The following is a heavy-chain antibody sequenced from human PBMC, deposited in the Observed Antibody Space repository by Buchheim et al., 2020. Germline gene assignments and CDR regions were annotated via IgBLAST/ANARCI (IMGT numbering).Heavy chain of an antibody. CDR2: IWYDGSNK. Sequence: QVQLVESGGGVVQPGRSLRLSCAASGFTFSSYGMHWVRQAPGKGLEWVAVIWYDGSNKYYADSVKGRFTISRDNSKNTLYLQMNSLRAEDTAVYYCARETYSSSWDHEYYFDYWGQGTL. J-gene: IGHJ4*02. D-gene: IGHD6-13*01. V-gene: IGHV3-33*01. CDR3: ARETYSSSWDHEYYFDY. CDR1: GFTFSSYG.